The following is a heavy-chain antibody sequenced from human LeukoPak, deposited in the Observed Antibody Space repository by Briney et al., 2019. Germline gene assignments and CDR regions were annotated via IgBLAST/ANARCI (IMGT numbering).Heavy chain of an antibody. CDR1: GFTFNSYA. D-gene: IGHD3-22*01. CDR2: ISYDGSYK. CDR3: ARAYRNYYDTSGASGH. J-gene: IGHJ1*01. V-gene: IGHV3-30*04. Sequence: GGSLRLSCAASGFTFNSYAMHWVRQAPGKGLECVTIISYDGSYKYYADSVKGRFTISRDNSKNTLYLQMNSLRAEDTAVYYCARAYRNYYDTSGASGHWDQGTLVTVSS.